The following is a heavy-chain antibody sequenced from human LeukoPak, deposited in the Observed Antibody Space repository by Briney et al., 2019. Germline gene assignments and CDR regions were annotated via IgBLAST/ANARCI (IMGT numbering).Heavy chain of an antibody. D-gene: IGHD6-6*01. Sequence: PSETLSLTCAVYGGSFSGYYWSWIRQPPGKGLEWIGEINHSGSTNYNPSLKSRVTISVDTSKNQFSLKLSSVTAADTAVYYCARGFGAARPYYYYYMDVWGKGTTVTVSS. V-gene: IGHV4-34*01. CDR1: GGSFSGYY. J-gene: IGHJ6*03. CDR2: INHSGST. CDR3: ARGFGAARPYYYYYMDV.